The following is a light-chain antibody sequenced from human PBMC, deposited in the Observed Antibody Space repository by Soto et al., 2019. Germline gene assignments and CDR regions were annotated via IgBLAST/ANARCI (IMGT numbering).Light chain of an antibody. J-gene: IGKJ4*01. CDR3: QQYIRLPLT. Sequence: EIVMTQSPATLSVSPGERATLSCRASQSVSSNLAWYQQKPGQAPSLLIYGASTRATGTPARFSGSGSGTEFTLTISSLQSEDVAVYYCQQYIRLPLTFGGGTKVEIK. CDR1: QSVSSN. V-gene: IGKV3-15*01. CDR2: GAS.